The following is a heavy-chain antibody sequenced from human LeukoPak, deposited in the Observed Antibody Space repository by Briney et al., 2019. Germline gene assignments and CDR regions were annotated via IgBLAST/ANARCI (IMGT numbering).Heavy chain of an antibody. Sequence: SETLSLTCTVSGGFISSSSYYWGWIRQPPGKGLEWIGSIYYSGSTYYNPSLKSRVTISVDTSKNQFSLKLSSVTAADTAVYYCATQPRYDFWSGYYTGSYYYYYMDVWGKGTTVTVSS. V-gene: IGHV4-39*01. J-gene: IGHJ6*03. CDR1: GGFISSSSYY. D-gene: IGHD3-3*01. CDR2: IYYSGST. CDR3: ATQPRYDFWSGYYTGSYYYYYMDV.